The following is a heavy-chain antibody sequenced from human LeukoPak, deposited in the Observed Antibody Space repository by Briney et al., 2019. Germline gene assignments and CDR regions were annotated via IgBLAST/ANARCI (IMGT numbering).Heavy chain of an antibody. Sequence: GGSLRLSCAASGFTLRSYTMNWVRQAPGRGLEWVSSIGISSNKIYYADSVKGRFIISRDNSKNTLYLQMNSLRVDDTATYYCARALNRHIGAFEYWGQGALVTVSS. D-gene: IGHD4/OR15-4a*01. CDR1: GFTLRSYT. J-gene: IGHJ4*02. CDR3: ARALNRHIGAFEY. CDR2: IGISSNKI. V-gene: IGHV3-21*04.